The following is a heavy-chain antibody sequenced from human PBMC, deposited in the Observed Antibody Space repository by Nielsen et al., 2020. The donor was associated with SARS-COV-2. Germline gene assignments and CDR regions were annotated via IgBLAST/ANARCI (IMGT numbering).Heavy chain of an antibody. V-gene: IGHV1-69*04. J-gene: IGHJ6*02. CDR1: GGTFSSYT. Sequence: SVKVSCKASGGTFSSYTISWVRQAPGQGLEWMGRIIPILGIANYAQKFQGRVTITADESTSTAYMELSSLRSEDTAVYYCARDQPYCTNGVCHTYGMDVWGQGTTVTVSS. CDR3: ARDQPYCTNGVCHTYGMDV. D-gene: IGHD2-8*01. CDR2: IIPILGIA.